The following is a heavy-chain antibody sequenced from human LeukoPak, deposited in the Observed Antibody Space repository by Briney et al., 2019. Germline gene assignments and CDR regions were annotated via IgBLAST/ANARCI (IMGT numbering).Heavy chain of an antibody. CDR2: INPNSGGT. D-gene: IGHD2-15*01. J-gene: IGHJ5*02. V-gene: IGHV1-2*06. Sequence: ASVKVSCKAAGYTFTGYYMFWVRQAPGQGLEWMGRINPNSGGTNYAQKFQGRVTMTRDTSISTAYMELSRLRPDDTAVYYCARGYCGGGSCYSVENWFDPWGQGTLSPSPQ. CDR3: ARGYCGGGSCYSVENWFDP. CDR1: GYTFTGYY.